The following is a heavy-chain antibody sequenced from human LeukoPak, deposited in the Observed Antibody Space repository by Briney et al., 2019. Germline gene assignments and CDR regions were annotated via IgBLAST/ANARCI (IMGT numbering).Heavy chain of an antibody. CDR3: ARDHHGTGSYFEY. J-gene: IGHJ4*01. D-gene: IGHD3-10*01. CDR2: IRHDGSDK. CDR1: GLIFSSYG. Sequence: PGGSLRLSCAASGLIFSSYGIHWVRQAPGKGLEWVAFIRHDGSDKYFVDSVEGRFTISRDNSKNTLYLQMNSLRIDDTAVYYCARDHHGTGSYFEYWGHGILVTVSS. V-gene: IGHV3-30*02.